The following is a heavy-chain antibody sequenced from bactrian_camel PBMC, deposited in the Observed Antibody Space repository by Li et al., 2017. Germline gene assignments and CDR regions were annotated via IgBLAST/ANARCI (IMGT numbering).Heavy chain of an antibody. CDR1: GITYRDPC. V-gene: IGHV3S1*01. CDR2: IYSGGGAT. D-gene: IGHD1*01. Sequence: HVQLVESGGGSVQNGGSLRLSCEGSGITYRDPCMGWFRQSPGKEREGVARIYSGGGATYYSDSVKGRFTVSQDLIKNTVYLQMNSLKPEDTAMYYCAEDTVGRSGSDMWDPARYNYLGQGTQVTVS. J-gene: IGHJ4*01.